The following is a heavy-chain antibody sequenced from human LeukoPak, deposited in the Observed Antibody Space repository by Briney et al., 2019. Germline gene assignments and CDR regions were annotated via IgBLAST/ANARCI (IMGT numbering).Heavy chain of an antibody. D-gene: IGHD3-9*01. V-gene: IGHV4-59*11. J-gene: IGHJ4*02. CDR1: GGSISSHY. CDR3: ARVGDYDILTGYRQYYFDY. CDR2: IYYSGST. Sequence: PSETLSLTCTVSGGSISSHYWSWIRQPPGKGLEWIGYIYYSGSTNYNPSLKSRVTISADTSKNQFSLKLSSVTAADTAVYYCARVGDYDILTGYRQYYFDYWGQGTLVTVSS.